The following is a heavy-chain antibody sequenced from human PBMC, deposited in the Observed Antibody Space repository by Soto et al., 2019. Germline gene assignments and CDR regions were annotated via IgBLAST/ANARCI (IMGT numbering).Heavy chain of an antibody. Sequence: EVQLLESGGGLVQPGGSLRLSCTASGITFSNYAMSWVRQAPRKGLEWVSTISSSSSYIYYADSVKGRFTISRDNAKNSLYLQMNSLRAEDTAVYYCARFRAVGFLEWSRFDYWGQGTLVTVSS. CDR1: GITFSNYA. CDR3: ARFRAVGFLEWSRFDY. CDR2: ISSSSSYI. V-gene: IGHV3-21*01. J-gene: IGHJ4*02. D-gene: IGHD3-3*01.